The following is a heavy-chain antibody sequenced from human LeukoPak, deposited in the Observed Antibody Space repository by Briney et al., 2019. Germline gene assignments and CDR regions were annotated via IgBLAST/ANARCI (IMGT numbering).Heavy chain of an antibody. J-gene: IGHJ4*02. V-gene: IGHV3-30-3*01. CDR3: ARVIRGPMVRGVAGFDY. CDR2: ISYDGSNK. D-gene: IGHD3-10*01. Sequence: GGSLRLSCAASGFTFSSYAMHWVRQAPGKGLEWVAVISYDGSNKYYADSVKGRFTISRDNSKNTLYLQMNSLRAEDTAVYYCARVIRGPMVRGVAGFDYWGQGTLVTVSS. CDR1: GFTFSSYA.